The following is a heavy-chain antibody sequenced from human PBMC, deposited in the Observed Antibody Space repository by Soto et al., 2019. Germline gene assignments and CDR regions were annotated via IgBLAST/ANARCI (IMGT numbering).Heavy chain of an antibody. V-gene: IGHV3-48*03. CDR1: GFTFSSYE. Sequence: GGSLRLSCAASGFTFSSYEMNWVRQAPGKGLEWVSYISSSGSTIYYADSVKGRFTISRDNAKNSLYLQMNSLRAEDTAVYYCERDNTDSSGPPDYWGQGTLVTVSS. J-gene: IGHJ4*02. CDR3: ERDNTDSSGPPDY. CDR2: ISSSGSTI. D-gene: IGHD3-22*01.